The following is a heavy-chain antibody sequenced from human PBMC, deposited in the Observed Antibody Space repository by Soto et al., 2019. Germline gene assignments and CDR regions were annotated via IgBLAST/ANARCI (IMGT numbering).Heavy chain of an antibody. Sequence: EVPLVESGGGLVQPGGSLRLSCAASGVTFSSYAMHWVRQAPGKGLEYVSAISSNGGSTYYANSVKGRFTISRDNSKNTLYLQMGSLRAEDMAVYYCARRDGYIFDYWGQGTLVTVSS. D-gene: IGHD5-12*01. J-gene: IGHJ4*02. CDR1: GVTFSSYA. CDR2: ISSNGGST. CDR3: ARRDGYIFDY. V-gene: IGHV3-64*01.